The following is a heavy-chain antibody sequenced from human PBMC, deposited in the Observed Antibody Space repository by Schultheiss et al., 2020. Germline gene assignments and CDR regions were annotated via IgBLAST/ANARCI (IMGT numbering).Heavy chain of an antibody. CDR2: IYTSGST. CDR1: GGSISSYY. CDR3: ARDRTGYDIVDY. J-gene: IGHJ4*02. V-gene: IGHV4-4*07. Sequence: SETLSLTCTVSGGSISSYYWSWIRQPPGKGLEWIGRIYTSGSTNYNPSLKSRVTISVDTSKNQFSLKLSSVTAADTAVYYCARDRTGYDIVDYWGQGTLVTVSS. D-gene: IGHD3/OR15-3a*01.